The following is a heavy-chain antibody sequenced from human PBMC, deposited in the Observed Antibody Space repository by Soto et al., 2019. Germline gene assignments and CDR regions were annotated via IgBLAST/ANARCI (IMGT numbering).Heavy chain of an antibody. J-gene: IGHJ6*02. CDR3: ARPSRGDFWSGYRRPKYYYYGMDV. CDR2: IYPGDSDT. Sequence: PGESLKISCKGSGYSFTNYWIGWVRPMPGKGLEWMGIIYPGDSDTTYSPSFQGQVTISADKSISTAYLQWSSLKASDTAMYYCARPSRGDFWSGYRRPKYYYYGMDVWGQGTTVTVSS. CDR1: GYSFTNYW. V-gene: IGHV5-51*01. D-gene: IGHD3-3*01.